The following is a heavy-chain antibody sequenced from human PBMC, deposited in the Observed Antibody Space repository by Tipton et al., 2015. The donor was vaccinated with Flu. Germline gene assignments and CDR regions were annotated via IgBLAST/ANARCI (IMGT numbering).Heavy chain of an antibody. CDR2: INPTDGRT. D-gene: IGHD2-21*02. V-gene: IGHV1-46*01. J-gene: IGHJ4*02. CDR1: GYSFTNFH. Sequence: QLVQSGAEVKKPGASVKVSCKASGYSFTNFHLQWVRQAPGQGLEWMGIINPTDGRTRYAQKFKGRVTLTRDTSTRTVYMELNDLRPDDTAVFFCARDWRVTVVGRDIHTIKYWGQGTLVTVSS. CDR3: ARDWRVTVVGRDIHTIKY.